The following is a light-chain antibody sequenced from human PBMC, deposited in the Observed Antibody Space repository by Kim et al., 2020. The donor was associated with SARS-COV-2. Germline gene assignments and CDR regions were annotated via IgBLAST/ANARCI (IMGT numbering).Light chain of an antibody. CDR2: GNS. V-gene: IGLV1-40*01. CDR3: QSYDSSLGRV. Sequence: GQRVTISCTGSSSNIGAGYDVHWYQQLPGTAPKLLIYGNSNRPSGVPDRFSGSKSGTSASLAITGLQAEDEADYYCQSYDSSLGRVFGTGTKVTVL. CDR1: SSNIGAGYD. J-gene: IGLJ1*01.